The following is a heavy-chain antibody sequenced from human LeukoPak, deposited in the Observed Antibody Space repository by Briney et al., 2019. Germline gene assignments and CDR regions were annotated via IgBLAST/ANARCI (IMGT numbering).Heavy chain of an antibody. V-gene: IGHV1-18*01. D-gene: IGHD6-13*01. CDR1: GYSFTNYG. Sequence: ASVKVSCKASGYSFTNYGISWVRQAPGQGLEWMGWVSSHNGITNFAQKLQDRVTMTTDTSTTTAYMELRSLTSDDTAVYYCARYSIVAAADDAFDVWGQGTLVTVSS. CDR2: VSSHNGIT. J-gene: IGHJ3*01. CDR3: ARYSIVAAADDAFDV.